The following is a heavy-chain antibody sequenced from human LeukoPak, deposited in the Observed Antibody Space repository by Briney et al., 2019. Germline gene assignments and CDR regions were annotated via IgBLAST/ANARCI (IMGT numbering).Heavy chain of an antibody. Sequence: GSLRLSFAAPGFTFSSYAMSWVRQAPGKGLEWVSAISGSGGSTYYADSVKGRFTISRDNSKNTLYLQMNSLRAEDTAVYYCAKEFGYGSGSYYNVLNWFDPWGQGTLVTVSS. V-gene: IGHV3-23*01. CDR2: ISGSGGST. CDR1: GFTFSSYA. J-gene: IGHJ5*02. D-gene: IGHD3-10*01. CDR3: AKEFGYGSGSYYNVLNWFDP.